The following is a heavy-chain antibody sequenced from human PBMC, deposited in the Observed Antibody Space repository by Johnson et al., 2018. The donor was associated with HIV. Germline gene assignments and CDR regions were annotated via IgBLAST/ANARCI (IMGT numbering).Heavy chain of an antibody. CDR3: AREMAWEDAFDV. Sequence: QVQLVESGGGLVQPGGSLRLSCAASGFTFSDYYMSWIRQAPGKGLEWISYISSSGSTIKYADSVRGRSTISRDNAKNLLYLQMNSLRAEDTAVYYCAREMAWEDAFDVWGQGTMVTVSS. V-gene: IGHV3-11*04. CDR2: ISSSGSTI. CDR1: GFTFSDYY. D-gene: IGHD5-24*01. J-gene: IGHJ3*01.